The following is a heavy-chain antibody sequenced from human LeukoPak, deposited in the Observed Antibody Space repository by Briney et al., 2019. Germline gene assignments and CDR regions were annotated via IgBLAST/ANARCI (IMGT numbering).Heavy chain of an antibody. D-gene: IGHD1-14*01. CDR3: AKLKPKVDY. CDR1: GFTFSSYA. V-gene: IGHV3-30-3*02. J-gene: IGHJ4*02. CDR2: ISYDGSNK. Sequence: GGSLRLSCAASGFTFSSYAMHWVRQAPGKGLEWVAVISYDGSNKYYADSVKGRFTISRDNSKNTLYLQMNSLRAEDTAVYYCAKLKPKVDYWGQGTLVTVSS.